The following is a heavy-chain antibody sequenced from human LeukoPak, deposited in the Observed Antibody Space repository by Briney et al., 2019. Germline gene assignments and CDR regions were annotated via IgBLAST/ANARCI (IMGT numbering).Heavy chain of an antibody. CDR3: ARGPWFGELLPDNWFDP. CDR1: GFTFRDSW. CDR2: INLDGSEK. Sequence: PGGSLRLSCVASGFTFRDSWMSWVRQAPGKGLEWVANINLDGSEKYYVDSLKGRFTISRDNAENSLYLQMNSLRAEDTAVYYCARGPWFGELLPDNWFDPWGQGTLVTVSS. J-gene: IGHJ5*02. D-gene: IGHD3-10*01. V-gene: IGHV3-7*01.